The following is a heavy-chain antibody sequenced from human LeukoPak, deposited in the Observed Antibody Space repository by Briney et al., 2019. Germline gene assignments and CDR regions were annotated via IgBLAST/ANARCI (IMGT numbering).Heavy chain of an antibody. J-gene: IGHJ4*02. V-gene: IGHV4-30-4*01. CDR3: ARGLNYYDSSGYFGY. Sequence: YIYYSGSTYYNPSLKSRVTISVDTSKNQFSLKLSSVTAADTAVYYCARGLNYYDSSGYFGYWGQGTLVTVSS. D-gene: IGHD3-22*01. CDR2: IYYSGST.